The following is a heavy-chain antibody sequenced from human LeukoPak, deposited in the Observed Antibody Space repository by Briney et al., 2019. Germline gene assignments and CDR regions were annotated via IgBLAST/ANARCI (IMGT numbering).Heavy chain of an antibody. Sequence: SETLSLTCTVSGGSISSYYWSWIRQPPGKGLEWIGYIYYSGSTNYNPSLKSRVTISVDTSRNQFSLKLSSVTAVDTAVYYCARTAYYYYYYMDVWGKGTTVTVSS. J-gene: IGHJ6*03. CDR3: ARTAYYYYYYMDV. CDR1: GGSISSYY. V-gene: IGHV4-59*12. CDR2: IYYSGST.